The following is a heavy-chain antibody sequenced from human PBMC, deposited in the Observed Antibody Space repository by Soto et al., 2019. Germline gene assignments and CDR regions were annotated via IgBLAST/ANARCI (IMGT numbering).Heavy chain of an antibody. J-gene: IGHJ4*02. D-gene: IGHD6-13*01. CDR2: INHSGST. V-gene: IGHV4-34*02. CDR3: AVMSWYGY. Sequence: QVQLQQWGAGLLKPSETLSLTCAVYGGSFSGYYWSWIRQPPGKGLEWIGEINHSGSTNYNPSLKSRITIPVDTSKNQFSLKLSSVTAADTAVYYCAVMSWYGYWGQGTLVTVSS. CDR1: GGSFSGYY.